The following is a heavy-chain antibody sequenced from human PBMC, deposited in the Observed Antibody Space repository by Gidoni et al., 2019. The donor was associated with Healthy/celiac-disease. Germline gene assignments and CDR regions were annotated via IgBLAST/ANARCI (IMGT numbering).Heavy chain of an antibody. Sequence: QGQLQESDPGLLKPSQTLSLTCTVSGGSISSRCYYWSWIRQHPGKGLEWIGYIYYSGSTYYNPSLKSRVTISVDTSKNQFSLKLSSVTAADTAVYYCARVLKVGTSAVTPFDYWGQGTLVTVSS. V-gene: IGHV4-31*03. J-gene: IGHJ4*02. CDR2: IYYSGST. CDR1: GGSISSRCYY. CDR3: ARVLKVGTSAVTPFDY. D-gene: IGHD4-17*01.